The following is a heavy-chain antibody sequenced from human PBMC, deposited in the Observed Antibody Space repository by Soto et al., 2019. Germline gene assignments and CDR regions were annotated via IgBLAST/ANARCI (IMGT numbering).Heavy chain of an antibody. Sequence: GSLRLSCAGSGFTFSNAWMTWVRQAPGKGLEWVGRIKSKTEGGTTDYGAPVKGRFTISRDDSKNTLYLQMNSLKIEDTAVYYCTTGPFWGQGTLVTVSS. CDR2: IKSKTEGGTT. CDR3: TTGPF. V-gene: IGHV3-15*01. CDR1: GFTFSNAW. J-gene: IGHJ4*02.